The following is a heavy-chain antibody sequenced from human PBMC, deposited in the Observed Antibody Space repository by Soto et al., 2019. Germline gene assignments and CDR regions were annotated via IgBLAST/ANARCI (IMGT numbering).Heavy chain of an antibody. D-gene: IGHD2-15*01. CDR2: VIPISGTA. Sequence: QVQLVQSGAEVKTPGASVKVSCKASGGTFSSYAISWVRQAPGPGLEWMGGVIPISGTANYAQKCKGRVTITADESTSTAYMELSSLRSEETAVYYFARGQNVVAGSMAVWGQGTTVTVSS. CDR3: ARGQNVVAGSMAV. CDR1: GGTFSSYA. V-gene: IGHV1-69*01. J-gene: IGHJ6*02.